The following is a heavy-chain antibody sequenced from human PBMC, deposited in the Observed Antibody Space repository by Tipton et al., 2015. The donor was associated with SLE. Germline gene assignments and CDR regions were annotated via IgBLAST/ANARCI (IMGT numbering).Heavy chain of an antibody. CDR3: ATSLNYYDSSGSGG. V-gene: IGHV4-34*01. Sequence: TLSLTCAVYGGSFSAYYWSWIRQFPGKGLEWIGEINYSGSTKYNPSLKSRVNISVDASKNQFSLKLSFVTAADTAVYYCATSLNYYDSSGSGGWGQGTMVTVSS. CDR2: INYSGST. D-gene: IGHD3-22*01. J-gene: IGHJ3*01. CDR1: GGSFSAYY.